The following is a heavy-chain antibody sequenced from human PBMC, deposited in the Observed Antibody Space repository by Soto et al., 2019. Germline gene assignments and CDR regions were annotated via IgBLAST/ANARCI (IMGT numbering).Heavy chain of an antibody. Sequence: ASVKVSCKASGYTFTSYGISWVRQAPGQGLEWMGWISAYNGNTDYAQKLQGRVTMTTDTSTSTAYMELRSLRSDDTVVYYCARDSYCRILGFDHWGQGTLVTVSS. J-gene: IGHJ5*02. CDR1: GYTFTSYG. CDR2: ISAYNGNT. D-gene: IGHD2-15*01. V-gene: IGHV1-18*01. CDR3: ARDSYCRILGFDH.